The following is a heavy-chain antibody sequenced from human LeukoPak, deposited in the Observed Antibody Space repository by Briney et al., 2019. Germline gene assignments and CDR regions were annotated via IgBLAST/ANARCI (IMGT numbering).Heavy chain of an antibody. CDR3: AREYCSSTSCYNFDY. D-gene: IGHD2-2*02. CDR1: GFTFDDYG. J-gene: IGHJ4*02. CDR2: INWNGGST. V-gene: IGHV3-20*04. Sequence: GGSLRLSCAASGFTFDDYGMSWVRQAPGKGLEWVSGINWNGGSTGYADSVKGRFTISRGNAKNSLYLQMNSLRAEDTALYYCAREYCSSTSCYNFDYWGQGTLVTVSS.